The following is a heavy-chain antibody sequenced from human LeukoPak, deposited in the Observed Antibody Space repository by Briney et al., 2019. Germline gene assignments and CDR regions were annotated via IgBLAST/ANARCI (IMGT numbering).Heavy chain of an antibody. V-gene: IGHV3-21*01. CDR1: GFSFSSFS. CDR3: ARDLSEYGWFGELYY. J-gene: IGHJ4*02. CDR2: ISGGSSFT. Sequence: GGSLRLSCAASGFSFSSFSMNWVRQAPGKGLEWVSYISGGSSFTYYVDSVKGRFTISRDNAKNSLYLQMNSLRAEDTAVYFCARDLSEYGWFGELYYWGQGTLVTVSS. D-gene: IGHD3-10*01.